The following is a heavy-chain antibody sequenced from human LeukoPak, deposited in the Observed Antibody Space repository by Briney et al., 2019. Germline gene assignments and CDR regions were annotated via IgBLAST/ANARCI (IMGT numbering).Heavy chain of an antibody. J-gene: IGHJ4*02. CDR1: GYTFTGYY. V-gene: IGHV1-2*02. Sequence: ASVKVSCKASGYTFTGYYMHWVRQAPGQGLEWMGWINPNSGGTNYAQKFQGGVTMTRDTSITTAYMELSRLRSDDTAVYYCAREDLVGSYSDYWGQGTLVTVSS. CDR3: AREDLVGSYSDY. CDR2: INPNSGGT. D-gene: IGHD1-26*01.